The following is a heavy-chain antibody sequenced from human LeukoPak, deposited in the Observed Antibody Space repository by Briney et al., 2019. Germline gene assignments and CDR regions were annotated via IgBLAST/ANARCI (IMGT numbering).Heavy chain of an antibody. J-gene: IGHJ5*02. D-gene: IGHD3-22*01. CDR3: ARDGTLPVGPYYVGSPAAPYNCFAP. V-gene: IGHV1-18*01. Sequence: GASVKVSCKASGYTFNSYGISWVRQAPGQGLEWMGWISAYNGNTNYAQKLQGRVTMTTDTSTSTAYMELRSLRSDDTAVCYCARDGTLPVGPYYVGSPAAPYNCFAPWGQETRVTVSS. CDR2: ISAYNGNT. CDR1: GYTFNSYG.